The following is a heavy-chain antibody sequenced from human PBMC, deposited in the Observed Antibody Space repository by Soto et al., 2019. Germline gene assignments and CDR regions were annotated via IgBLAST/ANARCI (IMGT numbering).Heavy chain of an antibody. J-gene: IGHJ4*02. CDR1: GGSISSYY. CDR2: IYYSGST. D-gene: IGHD4-17*01. CDR3: ARQKVSRFYGEVDFFDY. V-gene: IGHV4-59*08. Sequence: SETLSLTCTVSGGSISSYYWSWIRQPPGKGLEWIGYIYYSGSTNYNPSLKSRVTISIDTSNKHLSLHLSSVTAADTAVYYCARQKVSRFYGEVDFFDYWGLGTLVTVSS.